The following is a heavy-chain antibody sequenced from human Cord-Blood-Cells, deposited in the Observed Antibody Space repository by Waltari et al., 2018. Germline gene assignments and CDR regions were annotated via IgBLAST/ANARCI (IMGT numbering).Heavy chain of an antibody. CDR1: GFTFSSYG. J-gene: IGHJ3*02. CDR3: AKDLESAARGAFDI. D-gene: IGHD6-6*01. V-gene: IGHV3-30*18. CDR2: ISYDGSNK. Sequence: QVQLVESGGGVVQPGRSLRLSCAASGFTFSSYGMHWVRQAQGKGLEWVAVISYDGSNKYDADSVKGRFTISRDNSKNTLYLQMNSLRAEDTAVYYCAKDLESAARGAFDIWGQGTMVTVSS.